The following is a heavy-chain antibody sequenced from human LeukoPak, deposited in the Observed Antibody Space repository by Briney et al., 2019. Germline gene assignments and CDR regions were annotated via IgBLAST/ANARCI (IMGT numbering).Heavy chain of an antibody. J-gene: IGHJ4*02. CDR1: GGSISTYY. CDR3: ARHRGTGWYPYDY. CDR2: IHYSGST. D-gene: IGHD6-19*01. Sequence: SETLSLTCTVSGGSISTYYWSWIRQPPGKGLEWIGYIHYSGSTNYNPSLKSRVTISVDTSKNRFSLKLSSVTAADTAVYYCARHRGTGWYPYDYWGQGTLVSVSS. V-gene: IGHV4-59*08.